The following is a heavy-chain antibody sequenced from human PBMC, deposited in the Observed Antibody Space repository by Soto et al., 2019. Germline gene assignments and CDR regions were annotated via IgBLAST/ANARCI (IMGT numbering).Heavy chain of an antibody. Sequence: QVQLVESGGGVVQPGGSLRISCAASGFTFSNYGMHWVRQAPGKGLEWVTLIYYDGSNKYYVDSVKGRFTVSRDNSKNTLYLQMNSLRAEDTAVYNCARNLKDGGMDVWGQGTTVTFSS. V-gene: IGHV3-33*01. CDR3: ARNLKDGGMDV. CDR2: IYYDGSNK. J-gene: IGHJ6*02. CDR1: GFTFSNYG.